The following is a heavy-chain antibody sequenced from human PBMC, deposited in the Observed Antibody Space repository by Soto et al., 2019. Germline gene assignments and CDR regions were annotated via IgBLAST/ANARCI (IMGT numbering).Heavy chain of an antibody. CDR3: ARSKRRDCSGGSCFHWYGMDV. D-gene: IGHD2-15*01. Sequence: QVQLVQSGAEVKKPGSSVKVSCKASGGTFSSYAISWVRQAPGQGLEWMGGIIPIFGTANYAQKFQGRVTITADKSTSTAYMELSSLRSEDTAVYYCARSKRRDCSGGSCFHWYGMDVWGQGTTVTVSS. CDR2: IIPIFGTA. J-gene: IGHJ6*02. V-gene: IGHV1-69*06. CDR1: GGTFSSYA.